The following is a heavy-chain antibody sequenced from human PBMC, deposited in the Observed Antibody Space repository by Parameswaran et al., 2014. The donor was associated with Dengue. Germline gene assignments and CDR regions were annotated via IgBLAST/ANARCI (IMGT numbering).Heavy chain of an antibody. CDR1: GYTFTGYY. CDR3: ASSYIAAAGMIGEGPVGYYYYGMDV. J-gene: IGHJ6*02. CDR2: INPNSGGT. D-gene: IGHD6-13*01. V-gene: IGHV1-2*04. Sequence: PGASVKVSCRASGYTFTGYYMHWVRQAPGQGLEWMGWINPNSGGTNYAQKFQGWVTMTRDTSISTAYMELSRLRSDDTAVYYCASSYIAAAGMIGEGPVGYYYYGMDVWGQGTTVTVSS.